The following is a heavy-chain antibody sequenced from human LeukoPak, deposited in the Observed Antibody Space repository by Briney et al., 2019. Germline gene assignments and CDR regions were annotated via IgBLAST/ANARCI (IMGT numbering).Heavy chain of an antibody. Sequence: SETLSLTCTVSGGSISSSSYYWGWIRQPPGKGLEWTGSIYYSGSTYYNPSLKSRVTISVDTSKNQFSLKLSSVTAADTAMYYCARRGIATRTSLFDYWGQGTLVTVSS. D-gene: IGHD6-6*01. CDR1: GGSISSSSYY. CDR3: ARRGIATRTSLFDY. V-gene: IGHV4-39*01. CDR2: IYYSGST. J-gene: IGHJ4*02.